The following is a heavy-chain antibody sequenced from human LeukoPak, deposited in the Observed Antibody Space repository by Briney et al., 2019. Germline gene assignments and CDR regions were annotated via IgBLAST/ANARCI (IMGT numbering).Heavy chain of an antibody. V-gene: IGHV5-51*01. CDR3: ARRMYYYGSGSYSYFDY. CDR2: NQPGDSDS. CDR1: GYSFTNYW. D-gene: IGHD3-10*01. J-gene: IGHJ4*02. Sequence: GESLKISCKGSGYSFTNYWIGWVRQMPGKGLGGMGMNQPGDSDSRYSPSFQGQVAMSADKSISTAYLQWSSLKVSDTAIYYCARRMYYYGSGSYSYFDYWGQGTLVTVSS.